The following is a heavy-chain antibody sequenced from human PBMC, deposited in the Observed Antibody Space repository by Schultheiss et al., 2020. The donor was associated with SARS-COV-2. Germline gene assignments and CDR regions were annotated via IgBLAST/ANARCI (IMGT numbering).Heavy chain of an antibody. Sequence: GGSLRLSCAASGFTFSNAWMSWVRQAPGKGLEWVSYISSSSSYIYYADSVKGRFTISRDNAKNSLYLQMNSLRAEDTAVYYCARDRVPVTRVAARPHGFDYWGQGTLVTVSS. J-gene: IGHJ4*02. V-gene: IGHV3-21*05. CDR1: GFTFSNAW. CDR3: ARDRVPVTRVAARPHGFDY. D-gene: IGHD6-6*01. CDR2: ISSSSSYI.